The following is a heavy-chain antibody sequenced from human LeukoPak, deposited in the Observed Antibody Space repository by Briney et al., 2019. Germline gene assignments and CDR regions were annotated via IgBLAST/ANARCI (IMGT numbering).Heavy chain of an antibody. CDR2: INHSGST. J-gene: IGHJ4*02. D-gene: IGHD6-13*01. CDR1: GGSFSGYY. V-gene: IGHV4-34*01. CDR3: ASVRPLRPHPYSSSWPLDY. Sequence: SSETLSLTCAVYGGSFSGYYWSWIRQPPGKGLEWIGEINHSGSTNYNPSLKSRVTISVDTSKNQFSLKLSSVTAADTAVYYCASVRPLRPHPYSSSWPLDYWGQGTLVTVSS.